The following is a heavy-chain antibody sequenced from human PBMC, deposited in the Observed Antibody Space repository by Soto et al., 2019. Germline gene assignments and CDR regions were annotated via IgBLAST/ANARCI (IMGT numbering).Heavy chain of an antibody. CDR3: ARGPNSFDDYDSELFDP. CDR1: GFTFSSYA. Sequence: GGSLRLSCAASGFTFSSYAMHWVRQAPGKGLEYVSAISSNGGSTYYANSVKGRFTISRDNSKNTLYLQMGSLRAEDMAVYYCARGPNSFDDYDSELFDPWGQGTLVTVSS. V-gene: IGHV3-64*01. D-gene: IGHD3-22*01. CDR2: ISSNGGST. J-gene: IGHJ5*02.